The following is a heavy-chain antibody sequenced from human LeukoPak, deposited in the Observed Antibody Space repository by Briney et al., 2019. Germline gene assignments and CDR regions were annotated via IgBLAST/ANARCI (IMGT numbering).Heavy chain of an antibody. D-gene: IGHD2-8*01. CDR3: ARDNGKNSYYYYGMDV. CDR2: ISSSSNTV. CDR1: GFTFSTYE. V-gene: IGHV3-48*03. J-gene: IGHJ6*04. Sequence: PGGSLRLSCAASGFTFSTYEMHWVRQAPGKGLEWVSYISSSSNTVYYVDSVKGRFTISRDNAKNSLYLQMNSLRAEDTAVYYCARDNGKNSYYYYGMDVWGKGITVTVSS.